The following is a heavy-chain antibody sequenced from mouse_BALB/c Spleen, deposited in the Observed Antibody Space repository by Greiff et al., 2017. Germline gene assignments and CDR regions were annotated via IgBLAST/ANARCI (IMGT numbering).Heavy chain of an antibody. V-gene: IGHV1-7*01. CDR1: GYTFTSYW. J-gene: IGHJ3*01. D-gene: IGHD2-14*01. Sequence: QVQLQQSGAELAKPGASVKMSCKASGYTFTSYWMHWVKQRPGQGLEWIGYINPSTGYTEYNQKFKDKATLTADKSSSTAYMQLSSLTSEDSAVYYCARDRSAWFAYWGQGTLVTVSA. CDR3: ARDRSAWFAY. CDR2: INPSTGYT.